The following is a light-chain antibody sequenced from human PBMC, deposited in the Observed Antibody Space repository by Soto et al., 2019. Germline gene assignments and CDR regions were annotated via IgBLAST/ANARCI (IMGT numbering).Light chain of an antibody. CDR3: SSYTGSDSVV. Sequence: QAVVTQPPSASGSPGQSVTISCTGTSSDVGGFNYVSWYQQHSGKAPKLIIYEVTKRPSGVPDRFSGSKSDNTASLTVSGLQAEDEADYFCSSYTGSDSVVFGGGTKVTVL. CDR2: EVT. J-gene: IGLJ2*01. CDR1: SSDVGGFNY. V-gene: IGLV2-8*01.